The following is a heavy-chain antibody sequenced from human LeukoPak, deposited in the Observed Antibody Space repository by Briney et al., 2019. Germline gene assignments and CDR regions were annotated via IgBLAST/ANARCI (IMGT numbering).Heavy chain of an antibody. CDR3: VKGGQRYDFWRFDY. Sequence: PGGSLTLSCAASGVSFSDYAINWVRLAPGTGLQWVSSISGRGGSTYYADSVKGRFSISRDNSKNTLSLQMNSLRAEDTALYYCVKGGQRYDFWRFDYWGQGTVVTVSS. CDR2: ISGRGGST. CDR1: GVSFSDYA. V-gene: IGHV3-23*01. J-gene: IGHJ4*02. D-gene: IGHD3-3*01.